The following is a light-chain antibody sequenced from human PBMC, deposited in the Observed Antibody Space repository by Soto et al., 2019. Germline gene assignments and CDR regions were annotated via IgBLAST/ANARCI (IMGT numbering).Light chain of an antibody. V-gene: IGKV3-11*01. CDR1: QSIGSY. Sequence: EIVLTQSPVTLALSLLERVTLSCSASQSIGSYLGWLQQKPGQAPRLLIYDASKRATGIPGRFSGSGSGTDFTLTISSLEPEDFAVYYCHQRRNSITFGQGTRLEIK. CDR2: DAS. J-gene: IGKJ5*01. CDR3: HQRRNSIT.